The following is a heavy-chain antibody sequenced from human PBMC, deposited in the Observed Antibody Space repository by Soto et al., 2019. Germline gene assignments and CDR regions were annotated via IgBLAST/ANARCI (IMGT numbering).Heavy chain of an antibody. J-gene: IGHJ5*02. V-gene: IGHV3-30-3*01. CDR1: GFTFSSYS. CDR2: VSYDGSNK. D-gene: IGHD6-13*01. CDR3: ARRREQPLLGGSFDP. Sequence: GGSLRLSCAASGFTFSSYSMHWVRQAPGKGLEWVAVVSYDGSNKYFADSVKGRFTISRDNSENTLYLQMNSLKASDTAMYYCARRREQPLLGGSFDPWGQGTLVTVSS.